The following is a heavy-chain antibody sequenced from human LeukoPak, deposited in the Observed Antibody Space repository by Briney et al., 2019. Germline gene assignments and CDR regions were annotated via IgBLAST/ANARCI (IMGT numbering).Heavy chain of an antibody. Sequence: GESLRLTCAGSGCTFSNYAMHWIRQAPGKGLEWVAVISHDGNNKYYADSVKGRFTISRHNSKNTLYLQMNRLRPEDPAVYYCARVEENWMYYFHYWGQRTLVTVPS. CDR3: ARVEENWMYYFHY. J-gene: IGHJ4*02. V-gene: IGHV3-30-3*01. CDR2: ISHDGNNK. D-gene: IGHD1-1*01. CDR1: GCTFSNYA.